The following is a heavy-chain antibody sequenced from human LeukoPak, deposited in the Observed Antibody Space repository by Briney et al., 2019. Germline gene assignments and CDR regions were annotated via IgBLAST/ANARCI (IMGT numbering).Heavy chain of an antibody. V-gene: IGHV4-59*11. Sequence: PSETLSLTCAVSDDSFSSHYWTWIRQPPGKGLEWIGYISYIGSTDYNPSLKSRVTISIDTSRNQFSLRLSSVTAADTAVYYCARDLVTVTKGFDIWGQGTMVSVSS. CDR2: ISYIGST. CDR1: DDSFSSHY. D-gene: IGHD4-17*01. CDR3: ARDLVTVTKGFDI. J-gene: IGHJ3*02.